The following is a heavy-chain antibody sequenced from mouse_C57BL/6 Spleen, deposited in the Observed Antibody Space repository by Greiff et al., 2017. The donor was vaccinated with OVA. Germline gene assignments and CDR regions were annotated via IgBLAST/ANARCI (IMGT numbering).Heavy chain of an antibody. V-gene: IGHV1-76*01. CDR3: ARWGAFAY. J-gene: IGHJ3*01. CDR2: IYPGSGNT. Sequence: VQLQESGAELVRPGASVKLSCKASGYTFTDYYINWVKQRPGQGLEWIARIYPGSGNTYYNEKFKGKATLTAEKSSSTAYMQLSSLTSEDSAVYFCARWGAFAYWGQGTLVTVSA. CDR1: GYTFTDYY.